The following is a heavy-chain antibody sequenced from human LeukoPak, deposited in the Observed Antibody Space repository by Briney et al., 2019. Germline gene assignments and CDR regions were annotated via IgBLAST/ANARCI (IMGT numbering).Heavy chain of an antibody. J-gene: IGHJ4*02. D-gene: IGHD6-13*01. Sequence: SQTLSLTCTVSGGSISSGGYCWSWIRQHPGKGLEWIGYIYYSGSTYYNPSLKSRVTISVDTSKNQFSLKLSSVTAADAAVYYCAREAAAGNFDYWGQGTLVTVSS. CDR1: GGSISSGGYC. CDR3: AREAAAGNFDY. CDR2: IYYSGST. V-gene: IGHV4-31*03.